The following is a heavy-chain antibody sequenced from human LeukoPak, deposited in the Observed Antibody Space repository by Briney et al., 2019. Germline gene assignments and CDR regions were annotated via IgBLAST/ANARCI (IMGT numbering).Heavy chain of an antibody. J-gene: IGHJ4*02. V-gene: IGHV4-39*07. CDR3: ARGSGVGYYDSSGYSDY. CDR2: INHSGST. Sequence: SETLSLTCTVSGGSISSSYYYWSWIRQPPGKGLEWIGEINHSGSTNYNPSLKSRVTISVDTSKNQFSLKLSSVTAADTAVYYCARGSGVGYYDSSGYSDYWGQGTLVTVSS. D-gene: IGHD3-22*01. CDR1: GGSISSSYYY.